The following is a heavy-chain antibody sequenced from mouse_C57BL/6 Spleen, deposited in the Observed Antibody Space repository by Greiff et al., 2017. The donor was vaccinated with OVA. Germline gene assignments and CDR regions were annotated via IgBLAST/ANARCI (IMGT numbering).Heavy chain of an antibody. CDR1: GFSFNTYA. Sequence: EVQLVESGGGLVQPKGSLKLSCAASGFSFNTYAMNWVRQAPGKGLEWVARIRSKSNNYATYYADSVKDRFTISRDDSESMLYLQMNNLKTEDTAMYYCVRHEGNWGFDYWGQGTTLTVSS. CDR3: VRHEGNWGFDY. J-gene: IGHJ2*01. D-gene: IGHD4-1*01. CDR2: IRSKSNNYAT. V-gene: IGHV10-1*01.